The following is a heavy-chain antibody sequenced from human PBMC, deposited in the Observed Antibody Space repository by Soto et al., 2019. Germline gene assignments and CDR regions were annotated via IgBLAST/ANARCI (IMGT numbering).Heavy chain of an antibody. CDR2: ITSSSSYI. J-gene: IGHJ4*02. D-gene: IGHD3-22*01. V-gene: IGHV3-21*01. Sequence: GTLRRSGAASGXTFSLYSMIWVRQAQGKGLEWVASITSSSSYIYYEDSLKCLFTISIDNDNNSLFLQMDSLRAEDTAVYFCVRARSTDSRPDYWGQGTLGTVS. CDR1: GXTFSLYS. CDR3: VRARSTDSRPDY.